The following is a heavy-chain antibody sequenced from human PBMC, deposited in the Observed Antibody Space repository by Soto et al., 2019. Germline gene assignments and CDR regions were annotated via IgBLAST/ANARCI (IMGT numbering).Heavy chain of an antibody. CDR1: GFSLSTTAVG. CDR2: IYWDDTK. J-gene: IGHJ4*02. Sequence: QITLKESGPTLVKPTQTLTLTCTFSGFSLSTTAVGVNWIRQPPGKPLEWLALIYWDDTKHYSSSLKNKLTISKDTSKTQVVLTMTNMDPVDTATYYCAHGSGWLSDQWGQGTLVTVSS. D-gene: IGHD6-19*01. CDR3: AHGSGWLSDQ. V-gene: IGHV2-5*02.